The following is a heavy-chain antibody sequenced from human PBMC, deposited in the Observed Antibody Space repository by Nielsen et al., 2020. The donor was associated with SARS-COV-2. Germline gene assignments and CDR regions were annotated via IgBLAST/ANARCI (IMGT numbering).Heavy chain of an antibody. CDR3: AREIFYTNYGRKYFDL. D-gene: IGHD4-11*01. V-gene: IGHV3-21*01. CDR1: GFTFSKYS. Sequence: GESLKISCAASGFTFSKYSMTWVRQAPGKGLEWVSSIGSSSTFIYYADSVEGRFTTSRDNAKNSLVLKMNNLRADDTAIYYCAREIFYTNYGRKYFDLWGRGTLVSVSS. J-gene: IGHJ2*01. CDR2: IGSSSTFI.